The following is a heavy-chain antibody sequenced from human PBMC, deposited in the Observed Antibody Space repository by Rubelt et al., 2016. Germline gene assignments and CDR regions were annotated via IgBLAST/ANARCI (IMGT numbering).Heavy chain of an antibody. V-gene: IGHV3-30*03. J-gene: IGHJ4*02. D-gene: IGHD2-8*01. CDR2: ISYDGRDK. CDR3: ASSIFCTDGVCYGGFDY. Sequence: VRQAPGKGLEWVAVISYDGRDKKLEDSVKDRFTISRDNSKNTLYLQMNSLRAEDTAIYYCASSIFCTDGVCYGGFDYWGQGTLVTVSS.